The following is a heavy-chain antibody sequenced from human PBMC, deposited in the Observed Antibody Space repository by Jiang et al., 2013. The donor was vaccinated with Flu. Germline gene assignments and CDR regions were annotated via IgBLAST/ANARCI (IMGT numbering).Heavy chain of an antibody. Sequence: GSGLVKPSETLSLTCTVSGGSISSYYWSWIRQPAGKGLEWIGRIYTSGSTNYNPSLKSRVTMSVDTSKNQFSLKLSSVTAADTAVYYCARDRDYDFWSGLGPGGNYYGMDVWGQGTTVTVSS. J-gene: IGHJ6*02. V-gene: IGHV4-4*07. D-gene: IGHD3-3*01. CDR3: ARDRDYDFWSGLGPGGNYYGMDV. CDR2: IYTSGST. CDR1: GGSISSYY.